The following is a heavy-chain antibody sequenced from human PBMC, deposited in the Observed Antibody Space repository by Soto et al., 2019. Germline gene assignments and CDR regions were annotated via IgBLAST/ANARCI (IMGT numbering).Heavy chain of an antibody. D-gene: IGHD3-10*01. CDR3: AKSAMVRGVRKYYYYYMDV. V-gene: IGHV3-23*01. Sequence: GGSLRLSCAASGFTFSSYAMSWVRQAPGKGLEWVSAISGSGGSTYYADSVKGRFTISRDNSKNTLYLQMNSLRAEDTAVYYCAKSAMVRGVRKYYYYYMDVWGKGTTVTVSS. J-gene: IGHJ6*03. CDR2: ISGSGGST. CDR1: GFTFSSYA.